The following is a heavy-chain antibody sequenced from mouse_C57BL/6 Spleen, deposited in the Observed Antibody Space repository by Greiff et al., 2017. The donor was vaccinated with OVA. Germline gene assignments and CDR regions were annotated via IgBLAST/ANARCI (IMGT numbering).Heavy chain of an antibody. D-gene: IGHD1-1*01. Sequence: QVQLKESGAELVRPGASVTLSCKASGYTFTDYEMHWVKQTPVHGLEWIGAIDPETGGPAYNQKFKGKAILTADKSSSTAYMELRSLTSEDSAVYYCTRYSVTTVVATDYYYAMDYWGQGTSVTVSS. V-gene: IGHV1-15*01. CDR3: TRYSVTTVVATDYYYAMDY. CDR2: IDPETGGP. J-gene: IGHJ4*01. CDR1: GYTFTDYE.